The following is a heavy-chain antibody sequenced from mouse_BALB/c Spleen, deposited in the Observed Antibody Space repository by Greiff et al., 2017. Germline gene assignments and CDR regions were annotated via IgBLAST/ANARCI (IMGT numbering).Heavy chain of an antibody. V-gene: IGHV1S81*02. D-gene: IGHD2-1*01. CDR2: INPSNGGT. CDR3: TRTGNYVDWYFDV. J-gene: IGHJ1*01. Sequence: QVQLQQSGAELVKPGASVKLSCKASGYTFTSYYMYWVKQRPGQGLEWIGEINPSNGGTNFNEKFKSKATLTVDKSSSTAYMQLSSLTSEDSAVYYCTRTGNYVDWYFDVWGAGTTVTVSS. CDR1: GYTFTSYY.